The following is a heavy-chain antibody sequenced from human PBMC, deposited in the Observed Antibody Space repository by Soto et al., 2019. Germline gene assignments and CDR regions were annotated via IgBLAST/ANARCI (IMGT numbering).Heavy chain of an antibody. J-gene: IGHJ4*02. V-gene: IGHV6-1*01. CDR1: GDSVSSNSAA. D-gene: IGHD3-16*01. CDR3: ARSPRLEGEEFDY. Sequence: SQTLSLTCVISGDSVSSNSAAWNWIRQSPSRGLEWLGRTYYRSTWYNEYAVSVKSRITINPDTSKNQFSLQLNSMTPEDTAVYYCARSPRLEGEEFDYWGQGTLVIVSS. CDR2: TYYRSTWYN.